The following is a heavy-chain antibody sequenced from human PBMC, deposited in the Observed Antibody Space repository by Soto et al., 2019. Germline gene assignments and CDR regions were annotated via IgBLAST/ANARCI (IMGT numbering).Heavy chain of an antibody. CDR1: GLSLSVPTMG. CDR2: IFSNDAK. Sequence: QVTLKESGPVLVKPTETLTLTCTVSGLSLSVPTMGVSWIRQPPGKALEWLAHIFSNDAKYYSASLRSRVTISKDTSKSQVVLTMTNMDPVDTATYYCARTLFCSATSCADYFDPWGQGTLVTVSS. CDR3: ARTLFCSATSCADYFDP. J-gene: IGHJ5*02. D-gene: IGHD2-2*01. V-gene: IGHV2-26*01.